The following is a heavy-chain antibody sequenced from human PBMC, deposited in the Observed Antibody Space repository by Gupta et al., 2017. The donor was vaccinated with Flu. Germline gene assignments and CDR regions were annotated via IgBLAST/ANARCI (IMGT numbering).Heavy chain of an antibody. D-gene: IGHD6-19*01. CDR3: ARGVPYSSGWYFDY. CDR2: IWYDGSNK. Sequence: QVQLVESGGGVVQPGRSLRLSCAASGFTFSSYGMHWVRQAPGKGLEWVAVIWYDGSNKYYADSVKGRFTISRDNSKNTLYLQMNSLRAEDTAVYYCARGVPYSSGWYFDYWGQGTLVTVSS. J-gene: IGHJ4*02. CDR1: GFTFSSYG. V-gene: IGHV3-33*01.